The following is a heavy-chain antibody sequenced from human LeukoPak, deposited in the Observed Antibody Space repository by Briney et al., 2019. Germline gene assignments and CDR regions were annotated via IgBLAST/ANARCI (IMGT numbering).Heavy chain of an antibody. CDR3: AREDGSNGVCYPSGY. Sequence: ASVKVSCKASGYSFTSYGISWVPQAPGQGLEWMGWISTYNANTNYALKLQGRVTLTTDTSTNTAYMELKSLRLDDTSVYCCAREDGSNGVCYPSGYWGQGTLVTVSS. CDR1: GYSFTSYG. J-gene: IGHJ4*02. CDR2: ISTYNANT. V-gene: IGHV1-18*01. D-gene: IGHD2-8*01.